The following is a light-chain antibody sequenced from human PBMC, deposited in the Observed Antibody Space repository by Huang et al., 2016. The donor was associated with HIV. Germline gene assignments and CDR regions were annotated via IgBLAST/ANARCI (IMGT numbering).Light chain of an antibody. J-gene: IGKJ2*01. CDR1: QNVRSS. CDR2: GAS. V-gene: IGKV3-15*01. CDR3: QQYENWPPEYT. Sequence: ELVLTQSPAILSVSPGERATPSCRASQNVRSSFAWYQQRPCQTPRLLISGASTRATGIPARFSGSGSGTEFTLTISSLQSEDFAVYYCQQYENWPPEYTFGQGTKLEL.